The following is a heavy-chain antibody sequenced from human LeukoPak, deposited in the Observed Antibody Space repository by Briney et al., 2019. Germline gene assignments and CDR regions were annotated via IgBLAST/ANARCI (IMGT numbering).Heavy chain of an antibody. CDR3: ARAETPRNSYGYLDY. J-gene: IGHJ4*02. CDR2: IYYSGST. D-gene: IGHD5-18*01. CDR1: GGSISRDDYY. Sequence: SQTLSLTCTVSGGSISRDDYYWSWIRQHPGKGLEWIGYIYYSGSTYYNPSLKSRVTISIDTSKNQFSLKLSSVTAADTAVYYCARAETPRNSYGYLDYWGQGTLVTVSS. V-gene: IGHV4-31*03.